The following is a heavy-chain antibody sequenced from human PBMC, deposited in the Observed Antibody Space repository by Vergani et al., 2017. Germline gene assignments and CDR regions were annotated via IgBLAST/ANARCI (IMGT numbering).Heavy chain of an antibody. CDR1: GGSFSGYY. J-gene: IGHJ6*02. CDR3: ARNAYYYGSGSYSSFFLGAHDQENGMDV. Sequence: QVQLQQWGAGLLKPSETLSLTCAVYGGSFSGYYWSWIRQPPGKGLEWIGEINHSGSTNYNPSLKSRVTISVDTSKNQFSLQLSSVTAADTAVYYCARNAYYYGSGSYSSFFLGAHDQENGMDVWGQGTTVTVSS. V-gene: IGHV4-34*01. CDR2: INHSGST. D-gene: IGHD3-10*01.